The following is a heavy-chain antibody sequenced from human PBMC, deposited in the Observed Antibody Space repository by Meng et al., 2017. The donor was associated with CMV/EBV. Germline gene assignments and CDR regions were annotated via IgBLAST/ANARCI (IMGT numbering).Heavy chain of an antibody. D-gene: IGHD2-2*01. J-gene: IGHJ6*02. Sequence: SETLSLTCTVSGGSISSYYWSWIRQPPGKGLEWIGYIYYSGSTNYNPSLKSRVTISVDTSKNQFSLKLSSVTAADTAVYYCARSLVVVPAVQTYYCYYGMDVWGQGTTVTVSS. CDR3: ARSLVVVPAVQTYYCYYGMDV. CDR1: GGSISSYY. CDR2: IYYSGST. V-gene: IGHV4-59*01.